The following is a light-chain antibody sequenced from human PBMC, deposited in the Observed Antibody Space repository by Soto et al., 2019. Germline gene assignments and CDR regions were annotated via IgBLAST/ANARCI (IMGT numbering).Light chain of an antibody. Sequence: EIVFPPSPGTLSLSPWEGATLSCRASHSVSGSYVAWYQQKPGQAPRLLIYGASGRATGIPDRFSGSGSGTDFTLTITRLEPEDFAVYYCQQDGSSPLTFGQGTKLEIK. CDR2: GAS. V-gene: IGKV3-20*01. CDR3: QQDGSSPLT. J-gene: IGKJ2*01. CDR1: HSVSGSY.